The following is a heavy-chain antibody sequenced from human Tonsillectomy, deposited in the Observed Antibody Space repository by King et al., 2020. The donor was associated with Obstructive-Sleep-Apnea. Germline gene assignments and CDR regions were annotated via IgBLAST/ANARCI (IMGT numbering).Heavy chain of an antibody. J-gene: IGHJ6*02. CDR3: AKEMIATAASGGMDV. CDR2: ISYDGSNK. Sequence: VQLVESGGGVVQPGRSLRLSCAASGFTFSSYGMHWVRPAPGHGLEWVAVISYDGSNKYYADSVKGRFTVSRDNSKNTLYLQMNSLRPEDTAVYYCAKEMIATAASGGMDVWGQGTTVTVSS. CDR1: GFTFSSYG. D-gene: IGHD6-13*01. V-gene: IGHV3-30*18.